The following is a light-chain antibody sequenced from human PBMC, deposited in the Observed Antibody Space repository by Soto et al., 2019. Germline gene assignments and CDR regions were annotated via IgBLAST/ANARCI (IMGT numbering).Light chain of an antibody. CDR1: QGISSY. CDR3: QQYYSYPLA. V-gene: IGKV1-8*01. CDR2: AAS. Sequence: AIRMTQSPSSLSASTGDRVTITCRASQGISSYLAWYQQKPGKAPKLLIYAASTLQSGVPSRFSGSGSGTDFTLTISCLQSEDFATYYCQQYYSYPLAFGQGTKVELK. J-gene: IGKJ1*01.